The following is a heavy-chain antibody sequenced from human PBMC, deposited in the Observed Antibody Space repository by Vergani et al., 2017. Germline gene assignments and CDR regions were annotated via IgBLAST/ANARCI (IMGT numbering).Heavy chain of an antibody. CDR1: GYTFTSYD. J-gene: IGHJ6*02. D-gene: IGHD2-2*01. CDR3: ARWFIVGVPAATGYYYGMDV. CDR2: MNPNSGNT. V-gene: IGHV1-8*01. Sequence: QVQLVQSGAEVKKPGASVKVSCKASGYTFTSYDINWVRQATGQVLEWMGWMNPNSGNTGYAQKFQGRVTMTRNTSISTAYMELSSLRAEDTAVYYCARWFIVGVPAATGYYYGMDVWGQGTTVTVSS.